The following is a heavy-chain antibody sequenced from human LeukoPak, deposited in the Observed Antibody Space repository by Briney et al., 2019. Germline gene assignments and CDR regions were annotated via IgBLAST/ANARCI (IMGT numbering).Heavy chain of an antibody. J-gene: IGHJ3*02. D-gene: IGHD3-10*01. CDR2: ISAYNGNT. CDR3: ARDLDVPPSHYYGSGDAFDI. CDR1: GYTFTSYG. V-gene: IGHV1-18*01. Sequence: ASVKVSCKASGYTFTSYGISWVRQAPGQGLEWMGWISAYNGNTNYAQKLQGRVTMTTDTSTSTAYMELRSLRSDDTAVYYCARDLDVPPSHYYGSGDAFDIWGQGTMVTVSS.